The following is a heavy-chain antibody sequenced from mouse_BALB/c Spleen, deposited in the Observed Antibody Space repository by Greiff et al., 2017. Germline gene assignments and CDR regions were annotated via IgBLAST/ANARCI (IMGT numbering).Heavy chain of an antibody. CDR3: ARTEESAYYRSWFAY. J-gene: IGHJ3*01. V-gene: IGHV5-12-1*01. CDR2: ISSGGGST. D-gene: IGHD2-14*01. CDR1: GFAFSSYD. Sequence: EVQVVESGGGLVKPGGSLKLSCAASGFAFSSYDMSWVRQTPEKRLEWVAYISSGGGSTYYPDTVKGRFTISRDNAKNTLYLQMSSLKSEDTAMYYCARTEESAYYRSWFAYWGQGTLVTVSA.